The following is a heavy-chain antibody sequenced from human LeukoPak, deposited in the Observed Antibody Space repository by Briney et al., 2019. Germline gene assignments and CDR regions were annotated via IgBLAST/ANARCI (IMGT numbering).Heavy chain of an antibody. Sequence: GGSLRLSCAASGFTFSSYWMSWVRQAPGKGLEWVANINQGGSEEYYVDSVKGRFTISRDNAKNSLYLQMNSLRAEDTAVNYCARGRYSSGWYGYFDYWGQRTLVTVSS. J-gene: IGHJ4*02. V-gene: IGHV3-7*04. CDR3: ARGRYSSGWYGYFDY. CDR1: GFTFSSYW. D-gene: IGHD6-19*01. CDR2: INQGGSEE.